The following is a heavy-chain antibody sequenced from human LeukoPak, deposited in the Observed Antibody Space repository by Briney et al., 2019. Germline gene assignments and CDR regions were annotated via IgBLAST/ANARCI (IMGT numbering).Heavy chain of an antibody. J-gene: IGHJ5*02. CDR2: INHSGST. D-gene: IGHD3-22*01. Sequence: TSETLSLTCAVYGGSFSGYYWSWIRQPPGKGPEWIGEINHSGSTNYNPSLKSRVTISVDTSKNQFSLKLSSVTAADTAVYYCARAYHSSGYHNWFDPWGQGTLVTVSS. V-gene: IGHV4-34*01. CDR3: ARAYHSSGYHNWFDP. CDR1: GGSFSGYY.